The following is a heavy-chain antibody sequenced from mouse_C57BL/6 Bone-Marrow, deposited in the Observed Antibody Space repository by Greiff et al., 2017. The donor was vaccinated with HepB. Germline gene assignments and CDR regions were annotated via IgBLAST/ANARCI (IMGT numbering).Heavy chain of an antibody. CDR1: GFSFNTYA. V-gene: IGHV10-1*01. CDR3: VRQGITTVVAGPMDD. CDR2: IRSKSNNYAT. D-gene: IGHD1-1*01. J-gene: IGHJ4*01. Sequence: EVQVVESGGGLVQPKGSLKLSCAASGFSFNTYAMNWVRQAPGKGLEWVARIRSKSNNYATYYADSVKDRFTISRDDSESMLYLQMNNLKTEDTAMYYCVRQGITTVVAGPMDDWGQGTSVTVSS.